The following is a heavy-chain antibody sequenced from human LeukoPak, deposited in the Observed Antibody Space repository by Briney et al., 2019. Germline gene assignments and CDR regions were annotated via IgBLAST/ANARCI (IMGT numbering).Heavy chain of an antibody. J-gene: IGHJ4*02. Sequence: GGSLRLSCAASGFTFSSYSMNWVRQAPGKGLEWVSSISSSSSYIYYADSVKGRFTISRDNSKNTLYLQMNSLRAEDTAVYYCAKDFEQQLGEDYWGQGTLVTVSS. CDR3: AKDFEQQLGEDY. CDR2: ISSSSSYI. V-gene: IGHV3-21*01. D-gene: IGHD6-13*01. CDR1: GFTFSSYS.